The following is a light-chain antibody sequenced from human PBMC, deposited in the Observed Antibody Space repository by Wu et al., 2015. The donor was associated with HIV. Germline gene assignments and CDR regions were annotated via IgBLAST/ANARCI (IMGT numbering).Light chain of an antibody. CDR2: AAS. Sequence: DFQMTQSPSSLSASVGDRVAITCRTSQSISGYLNWYQQKPGKAPRLLIYAASALHSGVPARFSGSGSGTEFTLTISGLQPEDFAVYYCQQYGSSPRYSFGPGTKLEIK. V-gene: IGKV1-39*01. J-gene: IGKJ2*03. CDR1: QSISGY. CDR3: QQYGSSPRYS.